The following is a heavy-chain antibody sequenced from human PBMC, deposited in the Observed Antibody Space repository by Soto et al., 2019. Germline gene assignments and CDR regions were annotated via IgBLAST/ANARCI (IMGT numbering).Heavy chain of an antibody. Sequence: EVHLLEYGGGLVQPGGSLRLSCVVSGSTFSSDDMSWVRQAPGRGLEWVSGISDSGGSTYYADSVKGRFTISRDNAKNTLYLQMKSLRVEDTALYYCATEGGCIFAGAGLFDYWGPGNQVTVSS. V-gene: IGHV3-23*01. CDR1: GSTFSSDD. CDR3: ATEGGCIFAGAGLFDY. D-gene: IGHD2-8*01. J-gene: IGHJ4*02. CDR2: ISDSGGST.